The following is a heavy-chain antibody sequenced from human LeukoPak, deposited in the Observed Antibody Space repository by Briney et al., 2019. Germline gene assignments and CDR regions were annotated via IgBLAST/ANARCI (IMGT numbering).Heavy chain of an antibody. V-gene: IGHV3-74*01. CDR1: GFKFNSYW. Sequence: PGGSLRLSCAVSGFKFNSYWMNWVRQVPGKGLVWVAHINTHGNTANYADSVKGRFTISRDNAKSTLYLQMNSLRAEDTAMYYCVRDNAYTFDYWGHGTLVTVSS. D-gene: IGHD5-24*01. CDR2: INTHGNTA. CDR3: VRDNAYTFDY. J-gene: IGHJ4*01.